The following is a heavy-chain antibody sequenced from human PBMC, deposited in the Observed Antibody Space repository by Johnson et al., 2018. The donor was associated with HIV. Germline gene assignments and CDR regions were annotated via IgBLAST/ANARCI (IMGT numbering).Heavy chain of an antibody. CDR3: ARDPYTSAGNPFDI. D-gene: IGHD3-10*01. CDR1: GFTSDDYA. CDR2: INGDGGST. J-gene: IGHJ3*02. V-gene: IGHV3-20*04. Sequence: VQLVESGGGVVRPGGSLRLSCVASGFTSDDYAMSWVRQAAGKGLEWVSGINGDGGSTGYAESVQGRFTIFRDHAKTSLYLQMNSLRAEDTAVYYCARDPYTSAGNPFDIWGQGTRVTVS.